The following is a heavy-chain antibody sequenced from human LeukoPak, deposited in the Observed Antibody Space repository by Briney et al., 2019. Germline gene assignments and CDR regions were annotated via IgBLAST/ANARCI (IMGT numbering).Heavy chain of an antibody. D-gene: IGHD3-22*01. Sequence: PSETLSLTCTVSGGSISSYYWSWIRQPPGKGLEWIGYIYYSGSTNHNPSLKSRVTISVDTSKNQFSLKLSSVTAADTAVYYCARVLHTYDSSGYYFEDYFDYWGQGTLVTVSS. CDR2: IYYSGST. CDR1: GGSISSYY. V-gene: IGHV4-59*01. CDR3: ARVLHTYDSSGYYFEDYFDY. J-gene: IGHJ4*02.